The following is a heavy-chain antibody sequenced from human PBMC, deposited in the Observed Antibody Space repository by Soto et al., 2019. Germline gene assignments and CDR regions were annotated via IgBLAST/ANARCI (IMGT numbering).Heavy chain of an antibody. J-gene: IGHJ6*02. Sequence: SETLSLTCTVSGGSISSYYWSWIRQPPGKGLEWIGYIYYSGSTNYNPSLKSRVTISVDTSKNQFSLKLSSVTAADTAVYYCARGFWSGLYYGMDVWGQGTTVTVSS. V-gene: IGHV4-59*01. CDR1: GGSISSYY. D-gene: IGHD3-3*01. CDR3: ARGFWSGLYYGMDV. CDR2: IYYSGST.